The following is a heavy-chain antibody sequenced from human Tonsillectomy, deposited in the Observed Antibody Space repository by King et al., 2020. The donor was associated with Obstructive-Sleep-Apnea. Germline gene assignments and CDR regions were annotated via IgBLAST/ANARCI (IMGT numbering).Heavy chain of an antibody. Sequence: VQLVESGGALVQPGGSLRLSCAASGFTFRSYWMHWVRQAPGKGLGWVSHINGDGSNTKYADSVKGRFTISRDNAKNTLYLQMSSLRADDTAVYYCARSYYDILTGNNWFDPWGQGTLVTVSS. CDR2: INGDGSNT. CDR3: ARSYYDILTGNNWFDP. J-gene: IGHJ5*02. D-gene: IGHD3-9*01. V-gene: IGHV3-74*03. CDR1: GFTFRSYW.